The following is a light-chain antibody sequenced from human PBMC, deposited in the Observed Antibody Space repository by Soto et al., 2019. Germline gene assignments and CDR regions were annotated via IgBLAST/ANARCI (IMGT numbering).Light chain of an antibody. CDR3: QSNYSDFFS. Sequence: DIVMTQSPDSLAVSLGARATISCKSSQRLLFSSNNKTYLAWYHHRPGQSPKMLIFWASARESGVPERFSGSGSETDFTISISGLQPEDAAVYYCQSNYSDFFSFGQGTRLEIK. V-gene: IGKV4-1*01. J-gene: IGKJ2*03. CDR1: QRLLFSSNNKTY. CDR2: WAS.